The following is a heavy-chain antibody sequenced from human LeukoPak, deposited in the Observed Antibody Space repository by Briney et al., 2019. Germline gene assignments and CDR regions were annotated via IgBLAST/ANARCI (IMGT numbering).Heavy chain of an antibody. V-gene: IGHV3-30*18. Sequence: GRSLRLSCAASGFSFSSYGMHWVRQAPGKGLEWVAVTFYDGSNENYADSVKGRLTISRDNSKNTLYLQMNSLRTEDTAVYYCAKDQNWGCFDYWGQGTLVTVSS. CDR1: GFSFSSYG. CDR3: AKDQNWGCFDY. CDR2: TFYDGSNE. J-gene: IGHJ4*02. D-gene: IGHD7-27*01.